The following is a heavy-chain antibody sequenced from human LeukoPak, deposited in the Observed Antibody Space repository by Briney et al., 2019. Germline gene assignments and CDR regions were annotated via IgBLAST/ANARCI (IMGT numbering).Heavy chain of an antibody. Sequence: SETLSLTCTVSGGSISSYYWSWIRQPAGKGLEWIGRIYTSGSTNYNPSLKSRVTISVVTSKNQFSLKLSSVTAADTAVYYCARGLRDYGDDYWGQGTLVTVSS. CDR1: GGSISSYY. CDR2: IYTSGST. D-gene: IGHD4-17*01. J-gene: IGHJ4*02. CDR3: ARGLRDYGDDY. V-gene: IGHV4-4*07.